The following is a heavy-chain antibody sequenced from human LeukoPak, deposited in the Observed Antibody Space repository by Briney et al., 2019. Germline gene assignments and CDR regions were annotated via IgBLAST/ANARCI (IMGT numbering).Heavy chain of an antibody. CDR2: IYYSGST. Sequence: SETLSLTCTVSGGSISSGGYYWSWLRQHPGTGLEWIGYIYYSGSTYYNPSLKSRVTISVDTSKNQFSLKLSSVTAADTAVYYCARGGIVVVPADAPDAFDIWGQGTMVTVSS. CDR1: GGSISSGGYY. J-gene: IGHJ3*02. D-gene: IGHD2-2*01. CDR3: ARGGIVVVPADAPDAFDI. V-gene: IGHV4-31*03.